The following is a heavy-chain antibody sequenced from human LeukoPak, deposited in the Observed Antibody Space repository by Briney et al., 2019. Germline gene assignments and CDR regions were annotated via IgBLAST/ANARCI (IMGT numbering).Heavy chain of an antibody. D-gene: IGHD1-26*01. CDR3: AKGDSGGSYSFDY. CDR2: ISPGGGTT. CDR1: GFTFSNEA. Sequence: PGGSLRLSCAVSGFTFSNEAMGWVRQLRGGGLEWVSTISPGGGTTYYAESMKGRFAISRDNSKTTLYLEMNSLRVEDTAVYYCAKGDSGGSYSFDYWGQGTLVTVSS. J-gene: IGHJ4*02. V-gene: IGHV3-23*01.